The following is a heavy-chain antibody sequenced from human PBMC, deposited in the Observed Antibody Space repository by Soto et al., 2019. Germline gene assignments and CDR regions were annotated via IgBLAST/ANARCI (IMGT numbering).Heavy chain of an antibody. CDR3: ARESHDILTGPPWVWYFDI. CDR2: INDRGSI. D-gene: IGHD3-9*01. CDR1: GGSFSGYY. Sequence: QVQLQQWGAGPLRPLETLSLTCGVSGGSFSGYYWSWILQSPGKGMEWIGEINDRGSINYNPSLKSRVSISVDTSKNHYSLNLRSVTAADTAVYYCARESHDILTGPPWVWYFDIWGRGTLVTVSS. J-gene: IGHJ2*01. V-gene: IGHV4-34*01.